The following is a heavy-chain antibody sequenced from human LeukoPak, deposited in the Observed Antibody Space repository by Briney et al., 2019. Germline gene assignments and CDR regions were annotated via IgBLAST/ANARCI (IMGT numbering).Heavy chain of an antibody. CDR3: AKGGNTLTIPPYFDY. CDR2: ISWNSGNI. CDR1: GFTFDDYA. D-gene: IGHD4-17*01. J-gene: IGHJ4*02. V-gene: IGHV3-9*03. Sequence: GGSLRLSCAASGFTFDDYAMHWVRHAPGKGLEWVSGISWNSGNIGYADSVKGRFTISRDNAKNSLYLQMNSLRAEDMALYYCAKGGNTLTIPPYFDYWGQGTLVTVSS.